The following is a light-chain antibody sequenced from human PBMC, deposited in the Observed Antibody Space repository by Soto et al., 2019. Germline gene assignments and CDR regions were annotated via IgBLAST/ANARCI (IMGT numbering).Light chain of an antibody. CDR3: SSYTTSTTYV. CDR1: SSDVGGYNS. Sequence: QSALTQPASVSGSPGQSITISCTGTSSDVGGYNSVSWYQQHPGTAPKLIIYDVSNRPSGVSYRFSGSVSGNTASLTISGLQAEDEADYYCSSYTTSTTYVFGFGTKVTVL. J-gene: IGLJ1*01. V-gene: IGLV2-14*03. CDR2: DVS.